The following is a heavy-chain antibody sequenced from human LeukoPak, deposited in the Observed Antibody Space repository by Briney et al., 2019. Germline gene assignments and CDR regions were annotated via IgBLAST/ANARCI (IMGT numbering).Heavy chain of an antibody. V-gene: IGHV3-7*03. Sequence: GGSLRLSCAASGFTFSSYWMSWVRQAPGKGLEWVANIKQDGSEKYYVDSVKGRFTISRDNAKNTLYLQMNSLRAEDTAVYYCSREHRSWDFDAFDIWGQGTMVTVSS. D-gene: IGHD6-13*01. CDR1: GFTFSSYW. J-gene: IGHJ3*02. CDR2: IKQDGSEK. CDR3: SREHRSWDFDAFDI.